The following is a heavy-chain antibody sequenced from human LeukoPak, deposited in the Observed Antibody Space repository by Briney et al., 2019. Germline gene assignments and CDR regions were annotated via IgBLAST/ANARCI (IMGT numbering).Heavy chain of an antibody. CDR1: GFTVSSIY. CDR2: LYSGGST. Sequence: PGGSLRLSCAASGFTVSSIYMSWVRQAAGKGLEWVSVLYSGGSTYYADSVKGRFTISRDNAKNSLYLQMNSLRAEDTAVYYCARDSYYGGTQDYWGQGTLVTVSS. D-gene: IGHD4-23*01. J-gene: IGHJ4*02. V-gene: IGHV3-53*01. CDR3: ARDSYYGGTQDY.